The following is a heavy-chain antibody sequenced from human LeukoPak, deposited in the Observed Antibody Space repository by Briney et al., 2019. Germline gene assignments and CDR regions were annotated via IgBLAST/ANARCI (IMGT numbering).Heavy chain of an antibody. CDR3: ARDRGYSTFDY. CDR1: GFTFSSYW. J-gene: IGHJ4*02. Sequence: PGGSLRLSCAASGFTFSSYWMSWVRQAPGKGLEWVANIKQDGSEKYYVGSVKGRFTISRDNAKNSLYLQMNSLRFDDTAVYYCARDRGYSTFDYWGQGTLVTVTS. D-gene: IGHD4-23*01. V-gene: IGHV3-7*01. CDR2: IKQDGSEK.